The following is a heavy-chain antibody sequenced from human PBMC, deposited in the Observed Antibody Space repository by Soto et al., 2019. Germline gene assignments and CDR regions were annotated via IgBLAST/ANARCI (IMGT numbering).Heavy chain of an antibody. CDR1: GGTFSSYA. V-gene: IGHV1-69*01. D-gene: IGHD5-18*01. CDR3: ASSHRYSYGPNYYYDGMDV. J-gene: IGHJ6*02. CDR2: IIPIFGTA. Sequence: QVQLVQSGAEVKKPGSSVKVSCKASGGTFSSYAISWVRQAPGQGLEWMGGIIPIFGTANYAQKFQGRVTITADESTSTAYMELSSLRSEDTAVYYCASSHRYSYGPNYYYDGMDVWGQGTTVTVSS.